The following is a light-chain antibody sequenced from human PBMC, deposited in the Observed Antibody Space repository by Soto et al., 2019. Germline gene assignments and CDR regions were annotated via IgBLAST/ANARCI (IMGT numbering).Light chain of an antibody. J-gene: IGKJ3*01. V-gene: IGKV1-27*01. Sequence: DLQMTQSPTSLSASVGDRVTITCRASQGIRNFVAWYQQKPGKAPKLLIYAASTLQSGVPSRFSGSGSRTDFTLTINSLQPEDVATYSCQKYSSVPVFGPGTKVEIK. CDR3: QKYSSVPV. CDR2: AAS. CDR1: QGIRNF.